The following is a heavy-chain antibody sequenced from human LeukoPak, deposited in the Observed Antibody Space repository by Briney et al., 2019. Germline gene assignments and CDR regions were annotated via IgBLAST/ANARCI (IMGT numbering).Heavy chain of an antibody. V-gene: IGHV1-2*02. CDR3: ARRGAGGDFDS. CDR2: INPNSGGT. CDR1: GYTFTGYY. D-gene: IGHD6-13*01. J-gene: IGHJ4*02. Sequence: ASVKVSCKASGYTFTGYYMHWVRQAPGQGLECMGWINPNSGGTNYAQKLQGRVDMTRDTSISTAYMELSRLRSDDTAVYYCARRGAGGDFDSWGQGTLVTVSS.